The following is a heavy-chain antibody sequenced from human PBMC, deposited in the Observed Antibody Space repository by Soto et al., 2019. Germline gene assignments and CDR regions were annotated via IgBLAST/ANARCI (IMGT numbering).Heavy chain of an antibody. CDR3: ARAGGDSTNPFDY. CDR1: GGSFSGYY. D-gene: IGHD2-21*02. Sequence: WETLSLTCAVYGGSFSGYYWSWIRQPPGKGLEWIGEINHSGSTNYNPSLKSRVTISVDTSKNQFSLKLSSVTAADTAVYYCARAGGDSTNPFDYWGQGTLVTVSS. CDR2: INHSGST. J-gene: IGHJ4*02. V-gene: IGHV4-34*01.